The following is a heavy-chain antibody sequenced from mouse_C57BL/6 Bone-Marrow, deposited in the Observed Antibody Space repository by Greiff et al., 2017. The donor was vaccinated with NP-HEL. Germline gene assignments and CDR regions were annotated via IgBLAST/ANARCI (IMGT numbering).Heavy chain of an antibody. CDR1: GYTFTSYW. J-gene: IGHJ2*01. CDR3: ARRLGGYYFDY. CDR2: IDPSDSYT. D-gene: IGHD1-1*02. V-gene: IGHV1-59*01. Sequence: VQLKQPGAELVRPGTSVKLSCKASGYTFTSYWMHWVKQRPGQGLEWIGVIDPSDSYTNYNQKFKGKATLTVDTSSSTAYMQLSSLTSEDSAVYYCARRLGGYYFDYWGQGTTLTVSS.